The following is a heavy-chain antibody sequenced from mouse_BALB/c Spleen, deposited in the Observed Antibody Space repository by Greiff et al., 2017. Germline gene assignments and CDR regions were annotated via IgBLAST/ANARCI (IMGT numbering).Heavy chain of an antibody. CDR2: ISDGGSYT. J-gene: IGHJ3*01. CDR3: ARGSYGNWFAY. Sequence: EVKLMESGGGLVKPGGSLKLSCAASGFTFSDYYMYWVRQTPEKRLEWVATISDGGSYTYYPDSVKGRFTISRDNAKNNLYLQMSSLKSEDTAMYYCARGSYGNWFAYWGQGTLVTVSA. D-gene: IGHD2-1*01. CDR1: GFTFSDYY. V-gene: IGHV5-4*02.